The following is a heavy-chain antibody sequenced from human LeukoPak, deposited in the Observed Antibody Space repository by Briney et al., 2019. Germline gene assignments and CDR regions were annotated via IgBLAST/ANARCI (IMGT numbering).Heavy chain of an antibody. J-gene: IGHJ4*02. Sequence: GGSLRLSCAASGFTFSGYAMSWVRQAPGKGLEWVSAISGSGGSTYYADPVKGRFTFSRDNSKNTLYLQMNSLRAEDTAVYYCAKSRSNIAVAAFDYWGQGTLVTVSS. V-gene: IGHV3-23*01. CDR2: ISGSGGST. CDR1: GFTFSGYA. D-gene: IGHD6-19*01. CDR3: AKSRSNIAVAAFDY.